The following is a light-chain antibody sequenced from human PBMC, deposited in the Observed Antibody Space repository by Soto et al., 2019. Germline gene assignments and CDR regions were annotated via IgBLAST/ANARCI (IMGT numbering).Light chain of an antibody. Sequence: QSALTQPASVSGSPGQSIAISCTGTSSDVGGYDYVSWYQQHPDKAPKLMIYEVTKRPSGVSNRFSGSKSGNTASLTISGLQPEDEADYYCGSHTRGSTRVFGSGTKLTVL. CDR1: SSDVGGYDY. V-gene: IGLV2-14*01. CDR2: EVT. CDR3: GSHTRGSTRV. J-gene: IGLJ1*01.